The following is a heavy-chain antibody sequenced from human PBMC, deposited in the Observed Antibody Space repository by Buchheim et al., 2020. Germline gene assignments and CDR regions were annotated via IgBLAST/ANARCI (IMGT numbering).Heavy chain of an antibody. CDR3: ARDPSQWTGATGWFDP. J-gene: IGHJ5*02. CDR2: ISYDGSNK. Sequence: QVQLVESGGGVVQPGRSLRLSCAASGFTFSSYAMHWVRQAPGKGLEWVAVISYDGSNKYYADSVKGRFITLRNNSNNKTYPQMNSLRAEDTAVYYCARDPSQWTGATGWFDPWGQGTL. CDR1: GFTFSSYA. D-gene: IGHD1-26*01. V-gene: IGHV3-30*04.